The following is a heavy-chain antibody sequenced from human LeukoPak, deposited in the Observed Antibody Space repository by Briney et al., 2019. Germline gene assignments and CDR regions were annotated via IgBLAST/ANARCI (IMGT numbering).Heavy chain of an antibody. J-gene: IGHJ4*02. Sequence: SETLSLTCAVYGGSFSGYYWSWIRQPPGKGLEWIGEINHSGSTNYNPSLKSRVTISVDTSKNQFSLKLSSVTAADTAVYYCARGARGWYSGYRGQGTLVTVSS. CDR3: ARGARGWYSGY. CDR1: GGSFSGYY. V-gene: IGHV4-34*01. CDR2: INHSGST. D-gene: IGHD6-19*01.